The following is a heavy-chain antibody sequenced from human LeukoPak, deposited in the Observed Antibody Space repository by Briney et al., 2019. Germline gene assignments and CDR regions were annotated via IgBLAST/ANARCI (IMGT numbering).Heavy chain of an antibody. J-gene: IGHJ4*02. CDR1: GFTFSSYA. V-gene: IGHV3-23*01. CDR2: ISGSGGST. CDR3: AKVRPSDMAAAGTDY. Sequence: PGGSLRLSCAASGFTFSSYAMSWVRQAPGKGLEGVSAISGSGGSTYYADSVKGRFTISRDNSKNTLYLQMNSLRAEDTAVYYCAKVRPSDMAAAGTDYWGQGTLVTVSS. D-gene: IGHD6-13*01.